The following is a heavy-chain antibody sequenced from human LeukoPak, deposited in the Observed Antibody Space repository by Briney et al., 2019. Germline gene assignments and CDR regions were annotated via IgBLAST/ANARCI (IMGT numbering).Heavy chain of an antibody. Sequence: SETLSLICTVSGGSISSSSYYWGWIRQPPGKGLEWIGSIYYSGSTYYNPSLKSRVTISVDTSKNQFSLKLSSVTAADTAVYYCASIAATDLVGFDPWGQGTLVTVSS. D-gene: IGHD6-6*01. CDR1: GGSISSSSYY. V-gene: IGHV4-39*07. CDR2: IYYSGST. CDR3: ASIAATDLVGFDP. J-gene: IGHJ5*02.